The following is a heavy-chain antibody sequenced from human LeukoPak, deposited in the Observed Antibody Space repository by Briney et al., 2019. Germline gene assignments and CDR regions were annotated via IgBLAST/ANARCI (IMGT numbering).Heavy chain of an antibody. CDR1: GFTFSDYY. V-gene: IGHV3-11*04. CDR3: ARVATIPKQNWFDP. Sequence: RPGGSLRLSCAASGFTFSDYYMSWIRQAPGKGLEWVSYISSSSSTIYYADSVKGRFTISRDNAKNSLYLQMNSLRDEDTAVYYCARVATIPKQNWFDPWGQGTLDTVSS. D-gene: IGHD5-12*01. J-gene: IGHJ5*02. CDR2: ISSSSSTI.